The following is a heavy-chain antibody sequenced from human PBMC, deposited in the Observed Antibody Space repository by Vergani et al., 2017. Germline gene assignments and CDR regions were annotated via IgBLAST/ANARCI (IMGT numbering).Heavy chain of an antibody. D-gene: IGHD6-6*01. Sequence: QVQLQQWGAGLLKPSETLSLTCAVYGGSFSGYYWSWIRQPPGKGLEWIGEINHSGSTNYNPSLKSRVTISVDTSKNQFSLKLSSVTAADTAVYDCASLFPIAARPVRDYWGQGTLVTVSS. V-gene: IGHV4-34*01. J-gene: IGHJ4*02. CDR1: GGSFSGYY. CDR3: ASLFPIAARPVRDY. CDR2: INHSGST.